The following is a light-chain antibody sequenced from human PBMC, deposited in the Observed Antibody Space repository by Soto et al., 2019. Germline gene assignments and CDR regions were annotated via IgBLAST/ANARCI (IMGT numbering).Light chain of an antibody. J-gene: IGLJ2*01. CDR2: DVS. CDR3: SSYTSSSTVV. Sequence: QSALTQPASVSGSPGQSITISCTGTSSDVGRYNYVSWCQQHPGKAPKLIIYDVSNRPSGVSNRFFGSKSGNTASLTISGLQAEDEADYYCSSYTSSSTVVFGGGTKLTVL. CDR1: SSDVGRYNY. V-gene: IGLV2-14*01.